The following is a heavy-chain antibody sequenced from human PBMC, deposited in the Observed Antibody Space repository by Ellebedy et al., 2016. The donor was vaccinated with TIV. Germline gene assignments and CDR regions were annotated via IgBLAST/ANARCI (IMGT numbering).Heavy chain of an antibody. CDR3: ARLIGGTCQCAFDI. J-gene: IGHJ3*02. CDR2: INQDGGEK. Sequence: PGGSLRLSCAASGFTISRHWMSWVRQGPGKGLEWVANINQDGGEKNYVDSVRGRFTISRDNAKNSLYLQMNSLRAEDTAVYYCARLIGGTCQCAFDIWGQGKMVTVSS. V-gene: IGHV3-7*01. D-gene: IGHD2-15*01. CDR1: GFTISRHW.